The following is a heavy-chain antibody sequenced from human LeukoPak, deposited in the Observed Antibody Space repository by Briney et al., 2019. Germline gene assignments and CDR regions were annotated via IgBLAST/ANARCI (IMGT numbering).Heavy chain of an antibody. V-gene: IGHV4-59*08. CDR2: IYYSGST. J-gene: IGHJ3*02. D-gene: IGHD3-9*01. Sequence: PSETLSLTCTVSGGSISSYYWSWIRQPPGKGLEWIGYIYYSGSTNYNPSLKSRVTISVDTSKNQFSLRLSSVTAADTAVYHCARGFDGHNAFDIWGQGTMATVSS. CDR3: ARGFDGHNAFDI. CDR1: GGSISSYY.